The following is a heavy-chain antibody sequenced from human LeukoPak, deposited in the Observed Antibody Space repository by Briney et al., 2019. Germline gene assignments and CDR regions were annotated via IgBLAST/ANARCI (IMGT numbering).Heavy chain of an antibody. Sequence: SETLSLTCTVSGGSISSYYWSWIRQPPGKGLEWIGYIYYSGSTNYNPSLKSRVTISVDTSKNQFSLKLSSVTAADTAVYYCARSRRIGYGDPEGLLDYWGQGTLVTVSS. V-gene: IGHV4-59*08. J-gene: IGHJ4*02. CDR3: ARSRRIGYGDPEGLLDY. D-gene: IGHD4-17*01. CDR1: GGSISSYY. CDR2: IYYSGST.